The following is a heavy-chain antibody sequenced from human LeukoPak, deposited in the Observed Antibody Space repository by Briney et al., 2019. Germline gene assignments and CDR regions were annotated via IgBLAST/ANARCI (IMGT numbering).Heavy chain of an antibody. Sequence: SETLSLTCTVSGGTISSYYWSWIRQPPGKGLEWIGYIYYSGSTNYNPSLKSRVTISVDTSKNQFSLKLSSVTAADTAVYYCARRTEDYYDSSGYYYLAAFDIWGQGTMVTVSS. D-gene: IGHD3-22*01. CDR3: ARRTEDYYDSSGYYYLAAFDI. J-gene: IGHJ3*02. V-gene: IGHV4-59*01. CDR2: IYYSGST. CDR1: GGTISSYY.